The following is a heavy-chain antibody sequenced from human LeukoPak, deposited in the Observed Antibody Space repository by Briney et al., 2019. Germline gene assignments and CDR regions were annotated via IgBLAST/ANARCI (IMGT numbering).Heavy chain of an antibody. Sequence: SETLSLTCNVSGVSISTNYWSWLRQPPGKGLEWIGRMHTSGITNNNPSLQSRVTMSLDTSKNQFSLNLISVTAADTAVYYCAREDYSSRGLDYWGQGTLVTFSS. D-gene: IGHD6-13*01. CDR2: MHTSGIT. CDR1: GVSISTNY. CDR3: AREDYSSRGLDY. J-gene: IGHJ4*02. V-gene: IGHV4-4*07.